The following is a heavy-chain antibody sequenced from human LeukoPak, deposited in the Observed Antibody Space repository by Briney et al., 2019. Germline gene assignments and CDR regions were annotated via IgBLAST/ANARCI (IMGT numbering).Heavy chain of an antibody. CDR1: GFTFSSYA. CDR3: ARAFPYGDADDY. Sequence: PGGSLRLSCAASGFTFSSYAMHWVRQAPGKGLEWVAVISYDGSNKYYADSVKGRFTISRDNSKNTLYLQMNSLRAEDTAVYYCARAFPYGDADDYWGQGTLVTVSS. CDR2: ISYDGSNK. J-gene: IGHJ4*02. D-gene: IGHD4-17*01. V-gene: IGHV3-30-3*01.